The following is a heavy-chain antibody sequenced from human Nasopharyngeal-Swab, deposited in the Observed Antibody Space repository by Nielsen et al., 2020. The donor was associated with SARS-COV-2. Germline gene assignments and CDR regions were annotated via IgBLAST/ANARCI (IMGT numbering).Heavy chain of an antibody. J-gene: IGHJ5*02. V-gene: IGHV1-2*02. Sequence: ASVKVSCKASGYTFTGYYMHWVRQAPGQGLEWMGWINPNSGGTNYAQKFQGRVTMTRDTSISTAYMELSRLRSDDTAVYYCARQNKKGSHFDPWGQGTLVTVSS. CDR1: GYTFTGYY. CDR3: ARQNKKGSHFDP. CDR2: INPNSGGT. D-gene: IGHD2/OR15-2a*01.